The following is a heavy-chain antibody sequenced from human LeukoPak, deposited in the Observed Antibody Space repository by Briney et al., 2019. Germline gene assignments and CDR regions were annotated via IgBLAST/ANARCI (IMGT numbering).Heavy chain of an antibody. CDR1: GGSINDYF. D-gene: IGHD1-7*01. Sequence: SETLSLTCTVSGGSINDYFWSWIRQPPGKGLEWIGYIYYSGSNNYNPSLKSRVTISLDTSKSQFSLKLSSVTAADTAVYYCASLSITGTAADYWGQGTLVTVSS. CDR2: IYYSGSN. J-gene: IGHJ4*02. V-gene: IGHV4-59*12. CDR3: ASLSITGTAADY.